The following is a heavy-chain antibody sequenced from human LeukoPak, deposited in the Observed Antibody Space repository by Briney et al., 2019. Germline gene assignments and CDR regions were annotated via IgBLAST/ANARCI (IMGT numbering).Heavy chain of an antibody. V-gene: IGHV3-7*01. CDR2: IKQDGSEK. CDR3: ARAPRYYGSGSVDY. CDR1: GFTFSSYW. Sequence: GGSLRLSCAASGFTFSSYWMSWVRQAPGKGLEWVANIKQDGSEKYYVDSVKGRFTISRDNAKNPLYLQMNSLRAEDTAVYYCARAPRYYGSGSVDYWGQGTLVTVSS. J-gene: IGHJ4*02. D-gene: IGHD3-10*01.